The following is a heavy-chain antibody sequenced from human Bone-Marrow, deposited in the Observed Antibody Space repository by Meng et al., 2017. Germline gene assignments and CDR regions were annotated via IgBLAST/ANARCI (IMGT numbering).Heavy chain of an antibody. D-gene: IGHD3-9*01. CDR3: ARESPYYDILTPKNWFDP. CDR2: ISSSSSYI. Sequence: GGSLRLSCAASGFTFSSYSMNWVRQAPGKGLEWVSSISSSSSYIYYAASVKGRFTISRDNAKNSLYLQMNSLGAEDTAVYYCARESPYYDILTPKNWFDPWGQGTLVTVSS. V-gene: IGHV3-21*01. J-gene: IGHJ5*02. CDR1: GFTFSSYS.